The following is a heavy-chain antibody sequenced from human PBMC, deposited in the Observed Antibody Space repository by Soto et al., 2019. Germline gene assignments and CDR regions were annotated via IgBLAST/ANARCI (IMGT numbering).Heavy chain of an antibody. CDR3: AKDDDTSSHFSLLDF. CDR1: GFTLSRYS. J-gene: IGHJ4*02. V-gene: IGHV3-33*06. Sequence: QVQLVESGGGVVQPGTSLRLSCAASGFTLSRYSIHWVRQAPGKGLEWVGLSWSGGRGEDCADSVRGRFTISRDYSKTTVYLQMNSLRVEDTAVYYCAKDDDTSSHFSLLDFRGQGTLVTVSS. D-gene: IGHD3-22*01. CDR2: SWSGGRGE.